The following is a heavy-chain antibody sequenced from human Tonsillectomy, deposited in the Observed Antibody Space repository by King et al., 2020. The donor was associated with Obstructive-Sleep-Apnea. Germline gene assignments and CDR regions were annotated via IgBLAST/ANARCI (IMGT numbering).Heavy chain of an antibody. D-gene: IGHD6-13*01. Sequence: VQLVESGGGVVQPGRSLRLSCAASGFTFSRYGMHWVRQAPGKGLEWVALISYDGSYKYYADSMKGRFTISRDNSKNTLYLQMNSLRGEDTAVYYCAKDVFIAAAGRGGTYFDYWGQGTLVTVSS. V-gene: IGHV3-30*18. J-gene: IGHJ4*02. CDR3: AKDVFIAAAGRGGTYFDY. CDR1: GFTFSRYG. CDR2: ISYDGSYK.